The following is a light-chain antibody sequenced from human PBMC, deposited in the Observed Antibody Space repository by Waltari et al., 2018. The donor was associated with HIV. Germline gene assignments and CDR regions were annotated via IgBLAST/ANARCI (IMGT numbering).Light chain of an antibody. V-gene: IGKV3-15*01. CDR1: QSVSRN. CDR2: GAS. CDR3: QQYNHWPLV. J-gene: IGKJ1*01. Sequence: EIVMTQSPSILSVSRGEQAILSCRASQSVSRNLAWYQQRPGQAPRLLIYGASVRATDIPARFSGSGSGTEFTLTISSLQSEDFAFYSCQQYNHWPLVFGQGTRVEV.